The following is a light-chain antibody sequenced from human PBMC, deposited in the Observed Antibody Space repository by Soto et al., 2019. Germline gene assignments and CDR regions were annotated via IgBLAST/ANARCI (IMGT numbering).Light chain of an antibody. CDR1: SSNIGAGYD. CDR3: QSYDSSLVGV. CDR2: GNS. Sequence: QSVLTQPPSVSGAPGQRVTISCTGSSSNIGAGYDVHWYQQLPGTAPKLLINGNSNRPSGVPDRFSGSKSGTSASLAITGLQAEDEADYYCQSYDSSLVGVFGTGTKLTVL. J-gene: IGLJ1*01. V-gene: IGLV1-40*01.